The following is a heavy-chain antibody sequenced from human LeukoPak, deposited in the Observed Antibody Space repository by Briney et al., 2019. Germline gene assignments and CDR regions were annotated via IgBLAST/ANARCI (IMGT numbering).Heavy chain of an antibody. D-gene: IGHD2-2*01. J-gene: IGHJ4*02. V-gene: IGHV3-53*01. CDR3: ARGLGYCTSTTCLLPFDY. CDR1: GFTVSINY. CDR2: IYSGGST. Sequence: GGSLRLSCAASGFTVSINYMSWVRQAPGKGLEWVSVIYSGGSTYYADSVKGRFTVSRDNSKNTLYLQMNSLRAEDTAMYYCARGLGYCTSTTCLLPFDYWGQGTLVTVSS.